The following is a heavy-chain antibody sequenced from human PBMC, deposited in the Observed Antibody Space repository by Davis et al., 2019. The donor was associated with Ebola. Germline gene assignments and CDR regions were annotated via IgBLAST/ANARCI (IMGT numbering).Heavy chain of an antibody. Sequence: PSETLSLTCTVTGGSISSGAYYWIWIRQPAGKGLEWVGHIYTSGRTNYNPSLKSQVTISLDTSKNQFSLRLTSVIAGDTAVYFCARGFAVTRFDLWGQGALVTVSS. J-gene: IGHJ4*02. CDR3: ARGFAVTRFDL. CDR1: GGSISSGAYY. D-gene: IGHD4-17*01. V-gene: IGHV4-61*09. CDR2: IYTSGRT.